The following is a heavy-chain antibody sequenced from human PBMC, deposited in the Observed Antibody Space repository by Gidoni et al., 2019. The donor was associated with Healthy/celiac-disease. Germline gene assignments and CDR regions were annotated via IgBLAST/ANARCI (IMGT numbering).Heavy chain of an antibody. CDR2: INHSGST. CDR3: ARGGCSSTSCYMDY. V-gene: IGHV4-34*01. CDR1: GGSFSGYY. D-gene: IGHD2-2*02. Sequence: QVQLQQWGAGLLKPSETLSLTCAVYGGSFSGYYWSWIRQPPGKGLEWIGEINHSGSTNYNPSLKSRVTISVDTSKNQFSLKLSSVTAADTAVYYCARGGCSSTSCYMDYWGQGTLVTVSS. J-gene: IGHJ4*02.